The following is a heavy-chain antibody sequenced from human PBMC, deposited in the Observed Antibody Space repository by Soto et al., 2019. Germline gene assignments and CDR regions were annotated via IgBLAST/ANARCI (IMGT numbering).Heavy chain of an antibody. V-gene: IGHV4-4*01. D-gene: IGHD2-8*02. CDR3: ASLGYCSGADYHGTR. J-gene: IGHJ4*01. Sequence: ETLSPTSAVSVGSVCSNNWWSWVRQPPGQGLEWIGEIYQTGSTNYNPSLKSRLTISVDKFKNQFSLKLSSVTAADTAVYFCASLGYCSGADYHGTRWGQGILVTVS. CDR2: IYQTGST. CDR1: VGSVCSNNW.